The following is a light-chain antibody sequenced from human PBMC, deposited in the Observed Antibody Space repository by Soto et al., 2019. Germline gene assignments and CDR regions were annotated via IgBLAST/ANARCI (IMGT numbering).Light chain of an antibody. CDR1: QSVSSN. J-gene: IGKJ4*01. CDR3: QQCSWHPFTVT. CDR2: DAS. Sequence: EIVMTQSPATLSLSPGERATLSCSASQSVSSNLAWYQHKPGPAPRLLIYDASTRATGIPARFSGSGSGTEYTLTISSLQSEDSAVYYCQQCSWHPFTVTFGGGTKVEIK. V-gene: IGKV3-15*01.